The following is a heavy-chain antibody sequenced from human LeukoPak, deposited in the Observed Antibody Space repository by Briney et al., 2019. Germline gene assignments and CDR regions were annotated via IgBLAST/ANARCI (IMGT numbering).Heavy chain of an antibody. Sequence: PGGSLRLSCATSGFTFSNGWMSWVRQAPGKGLEWVSVIYSGGYTDYADSVKGRFTISRDNPKNTVYLQMNSLRAEDTAVYYCARGLYGMDVWGQGTTVTVSS. D-gene: IGHD2-21*01. CDR3: ARGLYGMDV. CDR1: GFTFSNGW. V-gene: IGHV3-66*01. J-gene: IGHJ6*02. CDR2: IYSGGYT.